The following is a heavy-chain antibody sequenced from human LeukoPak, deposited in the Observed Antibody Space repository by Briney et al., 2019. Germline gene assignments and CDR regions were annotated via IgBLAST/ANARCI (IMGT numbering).Heavy chain of an antibody. D-gene: IGHD5-18*01. V-gene: IGHV3-66*01. CDR1: GFTVSSNF. Sequence: GGSLRLSCVVSGFTVSSNFMTWVRQAPGKGLEWVSVIYSGGSTYYADSVKGRFTISRDSSKNTVYLQMNGLRVEDTGVYYCARAGGPGQTAMDLDYWGQGILVTVSS. CDR3: ARAGGPGQTAMDLDY. J-gene: IGHJ4*02. CDR2: IYSGGST.